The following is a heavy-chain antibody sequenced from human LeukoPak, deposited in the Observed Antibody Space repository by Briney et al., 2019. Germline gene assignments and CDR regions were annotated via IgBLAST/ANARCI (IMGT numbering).Heavy chain of an antibody. CDR2: IYYSGST. D-gene: IGHD6-13*01. CDR3: ARDGRALAAAGYFDY. V-gene: IGHV4-59*01. J-gene: IGHJ4*02. Sequence: SETLSLTCTVSGGSISSYYWSWIRQPPGKGLEWIGYIYYSGSTNYNPSPKSRVTISVDTSKNQFSLKLSSVTAADTAVYYCARDGRALAAAGYFDYWGQGTLVTVSS. CDR1: GGSISSYY.